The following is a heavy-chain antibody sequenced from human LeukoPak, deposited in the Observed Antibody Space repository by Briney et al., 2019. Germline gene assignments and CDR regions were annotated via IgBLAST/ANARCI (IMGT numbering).Heavy chain of an antibody. CDR1: GGSISSYY. CDR2: IYYNGNT. J-gene: IGHJ5*01. Sequence: SETLSLTCTVSGGSISSYYWNWIPQPPGAGLEWIGYIYYNGNTNYNPSLKSRVTISVDTSKNQFSLKLSSVTAADTAVYYCAREGAYSGWFDSWGQGTLVTVSS. CDR3: AREGAYSGWFDS. V-gene: IGHV4-59*01. D-gene: IGHD3-16*01.